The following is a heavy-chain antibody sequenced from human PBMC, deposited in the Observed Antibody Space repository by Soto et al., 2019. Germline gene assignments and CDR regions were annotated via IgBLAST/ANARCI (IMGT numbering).Heavy chain of an antibody. J-gene: IGHJ4*02. CDR2: TWYDGSNN. CDR1: GFTFSNYG. V-gene: IGHV3-33*01. D-gene: IGHD1-26*01. CDR3: ARSPQVGATIDDFAD. Sequence: QVQLVESGGGAVQPGRSLRLSCAASGFTFSNYGMHWVRQAPGKGLEWVAVTWYDGSNNHYADSVKGRFTISRDNSKNTLYLQMDSLRPEDTAVYYCARSPQVGATIDDFADWGQGTLVTVSS.